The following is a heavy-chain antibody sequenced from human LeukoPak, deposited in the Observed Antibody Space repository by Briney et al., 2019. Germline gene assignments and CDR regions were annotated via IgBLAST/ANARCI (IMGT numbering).Heavy chain of an antibody. CDR2: IIPIFGTA. CDR3: ARVIKDVVGGYDLLYYYYGMDV. J-gene: IGHJ6*04. V-gene: IGHV1-69*06. CDR1: GGTFSSYA. D-gene: IGHD5-12*01. Sequence: SVKVSCKASGGTFSSYAISWVRQAPGQGLEWMGGIIPIFGTANYAQKFQGRVTITADKSTSTAYMELSSLRSEDTAVYYCARVIKDVVGGYDLLYYYYGMDVWGKGPRSPSPQ.